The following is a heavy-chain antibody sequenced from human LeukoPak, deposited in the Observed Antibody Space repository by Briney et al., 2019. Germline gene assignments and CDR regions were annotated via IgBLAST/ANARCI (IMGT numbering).Heavy chain of an antibody. CDR3: ASNVDPMSFDY. CDR1: GFTFSSYS. J-gene: IGHJ4*02. V-gene: IGHV3-21*01. Sequence: GGSLRLSCAASGFTFSSYSMNWVRQAPGRGLEWVSSISSSSSYIYYADSVKGRFTISRDNAKNSLYLQMNSLRAEDTAVYYCASNVDPMSFDYWGQGTLVTVSS. D-gene: IGHD3/OR15-3a*01. CDR2: ISSSSSYI.